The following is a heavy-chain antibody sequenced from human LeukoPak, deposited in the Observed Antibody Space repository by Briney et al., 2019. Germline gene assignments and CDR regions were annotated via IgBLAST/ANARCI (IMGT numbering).Heavy chain of an antibody. Sequence: SVKVSCKASGYTFTSYDISWVRQAPGQGLEWMGGIIPIFGTANYAQKFQGRVTITTDESTSTAYMELSSLRSEDTAVYYCARLKGSSWSETDYWGQGTLVTVSS. V-gene: IGHV1-69*05. J-gene: IGHJ4*02. CDR3: ARLKGSSWSETDY. CDR2: IIPIFGTA. D-gene: IGHD6-13*01. CDR1: GYTFTSYD.